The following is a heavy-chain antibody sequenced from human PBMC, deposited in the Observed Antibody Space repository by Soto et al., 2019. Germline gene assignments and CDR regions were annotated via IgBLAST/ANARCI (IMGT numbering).Heavy chain of an antibody. D-gene: IGHD4-17*01. Sequence: EVQLVESGGGLVQPGGSLRLSCAASGFTFSSYWMHWVRQAPGKGLVWVSRINPDGSSTPYADSVKGRFTISRDNAKNTLYLQMNSLRAEDTAVYYCARGGRAYGDWGYWGQGTLVIVSS. V-gene: IGHV3-74*01. CDR1: GFTFSSYW. J-gene: IGHJ4*02. CDR2: INPDGSST. CDR3: ARGGRAYGDWGY.